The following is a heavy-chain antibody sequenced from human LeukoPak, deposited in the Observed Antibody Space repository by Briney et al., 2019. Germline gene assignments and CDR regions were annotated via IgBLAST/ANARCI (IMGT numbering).Heavy chain of an antibody. CDR1: GFTFSTYG. V-gene: IGHV3-7*03. CDR3: ARVSGWDFDY. Sequence: PGGSLRLSCAASGFTFSTYGMHWVRQAPGKGLEWVAHIKEDGNEKYYVDSVKGRFTVSRDNAKNSLYLQMNSLRAEDTAVYYCARVSGWDFDYWGQGALVTVSS. CDR2: IKEDGNEK. D-gene: IGHD6-25*01. J-gene: IGHJ4*02.